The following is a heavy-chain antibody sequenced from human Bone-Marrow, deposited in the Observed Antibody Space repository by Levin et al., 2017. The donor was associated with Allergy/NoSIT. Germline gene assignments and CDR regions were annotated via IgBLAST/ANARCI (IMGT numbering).Heavy chain of an antibody. CDR3: ARWMEPYGLDV. CDR2: ISSSVNYI. J-gene: IGHJ6*02. D-gene: IGHD1-26*01. Sequence: KPGGSLRLSCAASGFTFSSWSMNWVRQAPGKGLEWVSSISSSVNYIYYADSVKGRFTISRDNAKSSLYLQMDSLRAEDTAIYYCARWMEPYGLDVWGQGTTVTVSS. CDR1: GFTFSSWS. V-gene: IGHV3-21*01.